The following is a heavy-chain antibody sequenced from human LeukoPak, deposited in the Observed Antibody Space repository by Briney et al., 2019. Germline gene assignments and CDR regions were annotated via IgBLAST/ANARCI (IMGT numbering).Heavy chain of an antibody. V-gene: IGHV3-30*03. CDR1: GFTFSSCG. CDR2: ISYDGSDK. CDR3: ARVVPYKPYYYDSSGYYLDY. J-gene: IGHJ4*02. D-gene: IGHD3-22*01. Sequence: GGSLRLSCAASGFTFSSCGMQWFRQAPGKGLEWVAVISYDGSDKYYADSVKGRFTISRDNSKNTLYLQMNSLRAEDTAVYYCARVVPYKPYYYDSSGYYLDYWGQGTLVTVSS.